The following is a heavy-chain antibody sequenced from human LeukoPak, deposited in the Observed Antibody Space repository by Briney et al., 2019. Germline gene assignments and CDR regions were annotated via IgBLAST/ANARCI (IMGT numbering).Heavy chain of an antibody. CDR3: ARAPRNGYNSYAFDI. V-gene: IGHV3-53*01. CDR1: GFTVSSNY. J-gene: IGHJ3*02. CDR2: IYSGGST. Sequence: GGSLRLSCAASGFTVSSNYMSWVRQAPGKGLEWVSVIYSGGSTYYADSVKGRFTISRDTSKNTLYLQMNSLRAEDTAVYYCARAPRNGYNSYAFDIWGQGTMVTVSS. D-gene: IGHD5-24*01.